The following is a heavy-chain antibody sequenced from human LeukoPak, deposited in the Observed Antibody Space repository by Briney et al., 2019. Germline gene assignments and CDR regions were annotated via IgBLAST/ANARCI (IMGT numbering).Heavy chain of an antibody. Sequence: GESLKISCKGSGYSFTSYWISWVRQMPGKGLEWMGRIDPSDSYTNYSPSFQGQVTISADKSISTAYLQWSSLKASDTAMYYCARQVDESYYFDYWGQGTLVTVSS. V-gene: IGHV5-10-1*04. CDR2: IDPSDSYT. J-gene: IGHJ4*02. D-gene: IGHD2-15*01. CDR3: ARQVDESYYFDY. CDR1: GYSFTSYW.